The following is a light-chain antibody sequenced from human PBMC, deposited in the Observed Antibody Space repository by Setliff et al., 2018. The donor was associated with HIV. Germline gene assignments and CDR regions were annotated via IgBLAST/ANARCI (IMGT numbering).Light chain of an antibody. CDR2: DVI. V-gene: IGLV2-14*03. CDR1: SSDVGGYYS. CDR3: SSYTTSSTLYV. J-gene: IGLJ1*01. Sequence: QSALTQPASVSGSPGQSITISCTGISSDVGGYYSVSWYQQRPGKAPKLMIYDVINRPSGVSNRFSGSRSGNTASPTISGLQVEDEADYYCSSYTTSSTLYVFGPGTKVTVL.